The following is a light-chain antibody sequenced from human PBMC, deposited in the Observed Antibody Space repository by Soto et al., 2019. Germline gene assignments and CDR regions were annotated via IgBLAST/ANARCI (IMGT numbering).Light chain of an antibody. J-gene: IGKJ1*01. CDR3: QQYGSSPRT. CDR2: SAS. CDR1: QSISNY. Sequence: PSSLSASVGDIVTITCRASQSISNYLHWYQQKIGKGPKVLIYSASSIQSGIPDRFSGSGSGTDFTLTISRLEPEEFAVYYCQQYGSSPRTFGQGTKVDIK. V-gene: IGKV1-39*01.